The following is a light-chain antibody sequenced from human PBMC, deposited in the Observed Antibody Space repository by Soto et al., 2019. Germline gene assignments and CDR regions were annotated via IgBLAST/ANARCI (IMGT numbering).Light chain of an antibody. CDR2: EVS. CDR3: MQSTQLPPT. J-gene: IGKJ5*01. V-gene: IGKV2D-29*02. CDR1: QSLLHITGETF. Sequence: DVVVTQPPLSLSVAPGQPASISCKSSQSLLHITGETFLFWYLQKPGQSPQLLIYEVSTRVSGVPDRFSGSGSGTDFTLEISRVETDDVGIYYCMQSTQLPPTFGQGTLLEIK.